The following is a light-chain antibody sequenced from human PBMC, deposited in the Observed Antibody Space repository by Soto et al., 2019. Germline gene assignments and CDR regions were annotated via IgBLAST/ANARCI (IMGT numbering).Light chain of an antibody. CDR3: QQRSSWPQIT. Sequence: EIVLTQSPATLSLSPGGRATLSCRASQSVATYLAWHQQKPGQAPRLLIYDASNRATGIPARFSGSGSGTDFTLTISSLEPEDFAVYYCQQRSSWPQITFGQGTRPEIK. CDR1: QSVATY. J-gene: IGKJ5*01. V-gene: IGKV3-11*01. CDR2: DAS.